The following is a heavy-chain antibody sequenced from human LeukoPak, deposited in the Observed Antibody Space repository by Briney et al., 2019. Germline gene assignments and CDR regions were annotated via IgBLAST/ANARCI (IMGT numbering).Heavy chain of an antibody. CDR3: ARRDCSGGSCYSG. Sequence: GESLKISCKGSGYSFTSYWTGWVRQMPGKGLEWMGFIYPGDSDTIYSPSIQGQVTISADKSISTAYLQWSSLKASDTAMYYFARRDCSGGSCYSGWGQGTMVTVSS. CDR1: GYSFTSYW. CDR2: IYPGDSDT. D-gene: IGHD2-15*01. J-gene: IGHJ3*01. V-gene: IGHV5-51*01.